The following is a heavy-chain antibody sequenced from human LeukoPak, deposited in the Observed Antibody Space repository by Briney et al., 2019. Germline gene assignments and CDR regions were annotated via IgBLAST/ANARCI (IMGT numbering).Heavy chain of an antibody. V-gene: IGHV3-23*01. Sequence: PGGSLRHSCAASGFTFSSYAMTWVRQAPGKGLECISTISGAGGGTYYTDSVKGRFTTSRDNSKNTVYLQMNSLRAGDTAVYYCARGLRAVAGNTYFDCWGQGTLVTVSS. CDR3: ARGLRAVAGNTYFDC. CDR2: ISGAGGGT. CDR1: GFTFSSYA. D-gene: IGHD6-19*01. J-gene: IGHJ4*02.